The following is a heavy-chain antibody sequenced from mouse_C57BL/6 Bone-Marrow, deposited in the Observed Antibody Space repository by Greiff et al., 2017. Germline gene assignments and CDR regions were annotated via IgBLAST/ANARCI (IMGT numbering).Heavy chain of an antibody. J-gene: IGHJ3*01. CDR2: IYPGDGDT. CDR1: GYAFSSSW. CDR3: ARGGYDAWFAY. V-gene: IGHV1-82*01. D-gene: IGHD2-2*01. Sequence: QVQLKESGPELVKPGASVKISCKASGYAFSSSWMNWVKQRPGKCLEWIGRIYPGDGDTNYNGKFKGKATLTADKSSSTAYMQLSSLTSEDSAVYFCARGGYDAWFAYWGQGTLVTVSA.